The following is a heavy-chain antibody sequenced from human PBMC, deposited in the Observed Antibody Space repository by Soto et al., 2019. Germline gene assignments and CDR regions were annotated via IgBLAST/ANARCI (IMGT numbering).Heavy chain of an antibody. CDR3: AREGSSSFDY. V-gene: IGHV4-59*12. CDR1: GGSISSYY. Sequence: SETLSLTCTVSGGSISSYYWSWIWQPPGKGLEWIGYIYYSGNTNYNPSLKSRVTISVDTSKNQFSLKLSSVTAVDTAVYYCAREGSSSFDYWGQGTPVTVSS. D-gene: IGHD6-6*01. J-gene: IGHJ4*02. CDR2: IYYSGNT.